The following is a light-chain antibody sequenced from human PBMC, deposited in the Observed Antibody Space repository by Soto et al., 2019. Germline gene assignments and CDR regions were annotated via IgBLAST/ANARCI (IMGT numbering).Light chain of an antibody. CDR2: EVS. Sequence: QSALTQPASVSGSPGQSITISCTGTSSDVGGYNYVSWYQHHPGKAPKLMIYEVSNRPSRVSYRFSGSKSGNTASLTISGLQAEDEADYYCNSYTGSGIVFGTGTKLTVL. CDR3: NSYTGSGIV. J-gene: IGLJ1*01. V-gene: IGLV2-14*01. CDR1: SSDVGGYNY.